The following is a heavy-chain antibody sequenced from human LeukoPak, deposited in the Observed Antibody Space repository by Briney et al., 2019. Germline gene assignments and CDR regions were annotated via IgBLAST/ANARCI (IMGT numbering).Heavy chain of an antibody. Sequence: MLSETLSLTCAVYGGSFSGYYWSWIRQPPGKGLEWIGEINHSGSTNYNPSLKSRVTISVDTSKNQFSLKLSSVTAADTAVYYCARGPYRIDYWGQGTLVTVSS. CDR3: ARGPYRIDY. V-gene: IGHV4-34*01. CDR2: INHSGST. CDR1: GGSFSGYY. J-gene: IGHJ4*02. D-gene: IGHD3-16*01.